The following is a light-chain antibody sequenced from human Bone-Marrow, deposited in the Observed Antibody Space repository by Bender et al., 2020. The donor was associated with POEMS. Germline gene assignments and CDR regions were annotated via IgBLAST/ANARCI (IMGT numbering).Light chain of an antibody. CDR3: CSYTSNSPYFV. Sequence: QSALTQPRSVSGSRGQSVTISCTGTTSDVGDYDHVSWYQHHPGKAPKLIIYDVTQRPSGVPDRFSASKSGNTASLTISGLQVEDESDYYCCSYTSNSPYFVFGTGTKVTVL. CDR1: TSDVGDYDH. V-gene: IGLV2-11*01. J-gene: IGLJ1*01. CDR2: DVT.